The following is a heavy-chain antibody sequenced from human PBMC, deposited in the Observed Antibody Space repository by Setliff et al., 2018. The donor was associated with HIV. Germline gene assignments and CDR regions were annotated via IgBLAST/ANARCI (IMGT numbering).Heavy chain of an antibody. CDR3: ARDVAVASFFNY. CDR2: IRNDGSTT. D-gene: IGHD6-19*01. J-gene: IGHJ4*02. Sequence: GGSLRLSCAASGFTFSSDGMHWVRQAPGKGLEWVGFIRNDGSTTDYADSVKGRFTISRDNAKNSLYLQMSSLRAEDTAVYYCARDVAVASFFNYWGQGTLVTVSS. V-gene: IGHV3-30*02. CDR1: GFTFSSDG.